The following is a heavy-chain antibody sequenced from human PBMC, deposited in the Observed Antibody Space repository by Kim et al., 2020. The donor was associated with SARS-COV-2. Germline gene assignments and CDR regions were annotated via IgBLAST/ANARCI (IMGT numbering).Heavy chain of an antibody. CDR2: ISYDGSNK. CDR1: GFTFSSYA. V-gene: IGHV3-30-3*01. J-gene: IGHJ3*02. CDR3: ARDLGPRGIYAFDI. D-gene: IGHD2-15*01. Sequence: GGSLRLSCAASGFTFSSYAMHWVRQAPGKGLEWVAVISYDGSNKYYADSVKGRFTISRDNSKNTLYLQMNSLRAEDTAVYYCARDLGPRGIYAFDIWGQGTMVTVSS.